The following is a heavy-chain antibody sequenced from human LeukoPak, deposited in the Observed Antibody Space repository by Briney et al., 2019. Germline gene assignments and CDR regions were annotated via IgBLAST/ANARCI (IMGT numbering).Heavy chain of an antibody. CDR1: GATFSSYA. J-gene: IGHJ4*02. Sequence: ASVKVSCKASGATFSSYAISWVRQAPGQGLEWMGWINPNSGGTNYAQKFQGRVTMTRDTSISTAYMELSRLRSDDTAVYYCARGRYSGSYPWDWGQGTLVTVSS. CDR2: INPNSGGT. V-gene: IGHV1-2*02. CDR3: ARGRYSGSYPWD. D-gene: IGHD1-26*01.